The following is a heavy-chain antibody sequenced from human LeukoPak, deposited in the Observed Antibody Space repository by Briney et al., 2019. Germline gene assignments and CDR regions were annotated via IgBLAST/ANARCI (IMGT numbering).Heavy chain of an antibody. CDR3: ARDRRGGLFDI. Sequence: GGSLRLSCAASGFTFSNNWMSWVRQAPGKGLECVANIKKDGSEKYYINSVKGRFTISRDNAKNSLYLQMNSLRAEDTAVYYCARDRRGGLFDIWGQGTMVTVSS. V-gene: IGHV3-7*01. J-gene: IGHJ3*02. D-gene: IGHD3-16*01. CDR2: IKKDGSEK. CDR1: GFTFSNNW.